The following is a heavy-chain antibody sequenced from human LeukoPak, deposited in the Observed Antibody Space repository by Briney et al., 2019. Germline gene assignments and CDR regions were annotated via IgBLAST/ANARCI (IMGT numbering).Heavy chain of an antibody. Sequence: PGGSLRLSCAASGFTLSSYWMHWVRQAPGKGLVWVSRINSDGSTTNYADSVKGRFTISRDNAKNTLYLQMNSLRAEDTAVYYCSSQIWLGELFAHYWGQGTLVTVSS. V-gene: IGHV3-74*01. CDR2: INSDGSTT. J-gene: IGHJ4*02. CDR1: GFTLSSYW. CDR3: SSQIWLGELFAHY. D-gene: IGHD3-10*01.